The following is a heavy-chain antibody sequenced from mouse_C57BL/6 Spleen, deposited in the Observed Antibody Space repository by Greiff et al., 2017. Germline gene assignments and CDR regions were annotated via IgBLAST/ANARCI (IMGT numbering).Heavy chain of an antibody. V-gene: IGHV1-53*01. CDR3: ARDDYYDYDPAWFAY. J-gene: IGHJ3*01. D-gene: IGHD2-4*01. CDR2: INPNNGGT. CDR1: GYTFTSYW. Sequence: QVHVKQPGTELVKPGASVKLSCKASGYTFTSYWMHWVKQRPGQGLEWIGNINPNNGGTIYNQKFKGKATLTVDKSSSTAYMQLSSLTSEDSAVYYCARDDYYDYDPAWFAYWGQGTLVTVSA.